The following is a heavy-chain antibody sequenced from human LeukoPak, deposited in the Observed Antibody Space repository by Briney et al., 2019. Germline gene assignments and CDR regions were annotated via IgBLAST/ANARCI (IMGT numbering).Heavy chain of an antibody. CDR3: ARRSASKGFDY. Sequence: GGSLRLSCAAFGFTVSVNYMSWVRQAPGKGLECVSVIYSGGNTYYADSVKGRFTISRDNSKNTLYLQMNSLRAEDTAVYYCARRSASKGFDYWGQGTLVTVSS. CDR1: GFTVSVNY. CDR2: IYSGGNT. V-gene: IGHV3-66*04. J-gene: IGHJ4*02. D-gene: IGHD3-3*01.